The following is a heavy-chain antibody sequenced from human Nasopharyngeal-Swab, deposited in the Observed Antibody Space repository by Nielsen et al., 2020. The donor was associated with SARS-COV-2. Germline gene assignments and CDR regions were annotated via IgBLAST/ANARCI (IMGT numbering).Heavy chain of an antibody. CDR3: ATYSSGWYEGDFDY. CDR2: ISYSGRT. CDR1: GGSISSNNYY. V-gene: IGHV4-39*01. Sequence: SETLSLTCTVSGGSISSNNYYWGWIRQPPGKGLEWIGNISYSGRTYYNPSLKSRVTISVDTSKNQFSLKLRSVTAADTAVYYFATYSSGWYEGDFDYWGQGTLVTVSS. J-gene: IGHJ4*02. D-gene: IGHD6-19*01.